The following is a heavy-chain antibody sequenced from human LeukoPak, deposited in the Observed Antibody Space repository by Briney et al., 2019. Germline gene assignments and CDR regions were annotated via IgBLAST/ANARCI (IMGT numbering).Heavy chain of an antibody. CDR1: GFIFSDYW. D-gene: IGHD3-16*02. V-gene: IGHV3-74*01. J-gene: IGHJ4*02. CDR2: IKTDGSTT. Sequence: GGSLRLSCAASGFIFSDYWMHWVRQAPGKGLVWVSRIKTDGSTTSYADSVRGRFTVSRDNAKNTLYLQMNSLRAEDTAVYYCARGAGSYRPYWGQGTLVTVSS. CDR3: ARGAGSYRPY.